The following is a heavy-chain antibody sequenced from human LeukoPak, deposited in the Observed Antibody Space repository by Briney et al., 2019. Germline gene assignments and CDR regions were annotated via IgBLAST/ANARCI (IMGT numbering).Heavy chain of an antibody. V-gene: IGHV1-69*05. D-gene: IGHD3-22*01. CDR1: GGTFSSCA. CDR3: ASPYYYDSSGPPLLAFDI. J-gene: IGHJ3*02. Sequence: ASVKVSCKASGGTFSSCAISWVRQAPGQGLEWMGGIIPIFGTANYAQKFQGRVTITTDESTSTAYMELSSLRSEDTAVYYCASPYYYDSSGPPLLAFDIWGQGTMVTVSS. CDR2: IIPIFGTA.